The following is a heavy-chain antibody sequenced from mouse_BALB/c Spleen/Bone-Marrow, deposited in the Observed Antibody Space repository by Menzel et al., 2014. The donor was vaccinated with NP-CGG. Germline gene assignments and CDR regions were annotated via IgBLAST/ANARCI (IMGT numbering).Heavy chain of an antibody. CDR2: ISSGSSTI. J-gene: IGHJ2*01. V-gene: IGHV5-17*02. Sequence: EVQVVESGGGLVQPGGSRKLSCAASGFTFSSFGMHWVRQAPERGLEWVAYISSGSSTIFYADTVKGRFTIPRDNPKNPLFLQMTSLRSEDTAMYYCTRGGNWEDFDYWGQGTTLTVSS. D-gene: IGHD4-1*01. CDR3: TRGGNWEDFDY. CDR1: GFTFSSFG.